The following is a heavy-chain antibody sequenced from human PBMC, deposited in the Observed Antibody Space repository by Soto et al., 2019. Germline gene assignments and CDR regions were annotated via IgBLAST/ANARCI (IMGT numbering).Heavy chain of an antibody. CDR1: GGTFSSYA. Sequence: QVQLVQSGAEVKKPGSSVKVSCKASGGTFSSYAISWVRQAPGQGLEWMGGIIPIFGTANYAQKFQGRVTITADESTSTAYMELRSLRSEDTAVYYCARGTTIFGVVMEDGTKNWFDPWGQGTLVTVSS. CDR3: ARGTTIFGVVMEDGTKNWFDP. J-gene: IGHJ5*02. V-gene: IGHV1-69*01. CDR2: IIPIFGTA. D-gene: IGHD3-3*01.